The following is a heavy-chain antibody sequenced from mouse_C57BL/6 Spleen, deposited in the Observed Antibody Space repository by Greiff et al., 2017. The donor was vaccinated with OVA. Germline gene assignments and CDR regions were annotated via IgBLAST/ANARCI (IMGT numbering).Heavy chain of an antibody. CDR1: GYTFTDYY. Sequence: VQLQQSGAELVRPGASVKLSCKASGYTFTDYYINWVKQRPGQGLEWIARIYPGSGNTYYNEKFKGKATLTAEKSSSTAYMQLSSLTSEDSAVYFCARERDSYDYDGYWGQGTTLTVSS. V-gene: IGHV1-76*01. CDR2: IYPGSGNT. J-gene: IGHJ2*01. D-gene: IGHD2-4*01. CDR3: ARERDSYDYDGY.